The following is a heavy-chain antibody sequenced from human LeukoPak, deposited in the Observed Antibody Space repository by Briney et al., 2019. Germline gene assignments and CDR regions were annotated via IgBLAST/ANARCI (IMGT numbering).Heavy chain of an antibody. CDR3: ARAGEEWELLGTFDY. V-gene: IGHV4-39*07. CDR2: IYYSGST. CDR1: GGSISSSSYY. Sequence: SETLPLTCTVSGGSISSSSYYWGWIRQPPGRGLEWIGSIYYSGSTYYNPSLKSRVTISVDTSKNQFSLKLSSVTAADTAVYYCARAGEEWELLGTFDYWGQGTLVTVSS. D-gene: IGHD1-26*01. J-gene: IGHJ4*02.